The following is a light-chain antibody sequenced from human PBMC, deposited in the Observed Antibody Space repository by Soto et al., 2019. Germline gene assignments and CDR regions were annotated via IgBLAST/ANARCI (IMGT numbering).Light chain of an antibody. CDR1: QGISNY. CDR2: AAS. V-gene: IGKV1-27*01. J-gene: IGKJ3*01. CDR3: QKYNSVPFT. Sequence: DIQMTQSPSSLSASVGDRVTITCRASQGISNYLAWYQQKPGKVPKLLTYAASTLQSGVPSRFSASGSGTYFTLTISSLQPEDVATYYCQKYNSVPFTFAPGTKVEIK.